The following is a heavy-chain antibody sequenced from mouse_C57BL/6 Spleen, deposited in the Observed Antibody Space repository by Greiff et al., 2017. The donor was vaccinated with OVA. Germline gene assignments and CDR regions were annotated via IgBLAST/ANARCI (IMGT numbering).Heavy chain of an antibody. V-gene: IGHV5-9*01. CDR3: ARLGNYYGSRRDWYFDV. Sequence: EVKLVESGGGLVKPGGSLKLSCAASGFTFSSYTMSWVRQTPEKRLEWVATISGGGGNTYYPDSVKGRFTISRDNAKNTLYLQMSSLRSEDTALYYCARLGNYYGSRRDWYFDVWGTGTTVTVSS. CDR1: GFTFSSYT. J-gene: IGHJ1*03. CDR2: ISGGGGNT. D-gene: IGHD1-1*01.